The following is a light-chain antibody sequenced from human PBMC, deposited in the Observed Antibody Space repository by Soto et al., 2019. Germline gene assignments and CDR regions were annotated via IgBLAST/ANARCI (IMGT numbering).Light chain of an antibody. V-gene: IGKV3-20*01. J-gene: IGKJ1*01. Sequence: EIVMTQSPATLSVSPGERATLSYRASQSISSNLAWYQQKPGQAPRLVIFGASSRATGIPDRFSASGSGTDFTLTISRLEPEDFAVYYCQQYSMAPLTFGQGTKVDIK. CDR3: QQYSMAPLT. CDR1: QSISSN. CDR2: GAS.